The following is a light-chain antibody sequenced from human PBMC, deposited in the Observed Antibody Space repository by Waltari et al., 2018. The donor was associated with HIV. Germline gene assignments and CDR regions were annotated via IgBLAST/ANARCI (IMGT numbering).Light chain of an antibody. CDR1: SSSLATYTY. Sequence: QSALTQPASVSGSLGQSLTISCIGTSSSLATYTYVSWYQHHPDKAPRPVIYDANSRPSGVPFRFSGSKSGNTASLTISGLQAEDEADYYCASYTITSTLVFGGGTKVTVL. J-gene: IGLJ3*02. CDR2: DAN. V-gene: IGLV2-14*01. CDR3: ASYTITSTLV.